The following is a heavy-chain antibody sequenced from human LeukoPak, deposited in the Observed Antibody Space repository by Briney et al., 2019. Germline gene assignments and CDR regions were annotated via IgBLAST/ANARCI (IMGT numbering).Heavy chain of an antibody. CDR1: GLTYSDYY. Sequence: GESLRLSCVVSGLTYSDYYMSWIRQAPGKGLEWVSVIYSGGSAYYADSVKGRFTISRDNSKNTLYLQMNSLRAEDTAVYYCARDDVRYCSSTSCYSSEYYYGMDVWGQGTTVTVSS. V-gene: IGHV3-66*01. CDR3: ARDDVRYCSSTSCYSSEYYYGMDV. CDR2: IYSGGSA. D-gene: IGHD2-2*02. J-gene: IGHJ6*02.